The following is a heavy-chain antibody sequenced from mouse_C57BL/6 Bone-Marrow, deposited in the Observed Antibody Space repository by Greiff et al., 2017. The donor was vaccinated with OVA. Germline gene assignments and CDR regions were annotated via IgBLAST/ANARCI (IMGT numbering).Heavy chain of an antibody. CDR1: GYTFPDYY. D-gene: IGHD2-4*01. J-gene: IGHJ2*01. Sequence: EVKLQQSGPELVKPGASVKISCKASGYTFPDYYMNWVKQSHGKSLEWIGDINPNNGGTSYNQKFKGKATLTVDKSSSTAYMELRSLTSEDSAVYYCASRIYYDYEYYFDYWGQGTTLTVSS. CDR2: INPNNGGT. CDR3: ASRIYYDYEYYFDY. V-gene: IGHV1-26*01.